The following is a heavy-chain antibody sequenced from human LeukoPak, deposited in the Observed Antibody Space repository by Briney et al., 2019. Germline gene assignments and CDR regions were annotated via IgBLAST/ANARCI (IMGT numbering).Heavy chain of an antibody. J-gene: IGHJ4*02. V-gene: IGHV3-48*03. CDR2: ISSSDSTI. CDR1: GFTFSSYE. D-gene: IGHD6-19*01. Sequence: GGSLRLSCAASGFTFSSYEMNWVRQAPGKGLEWVSYISSSDSTIYYADSVKGRFTISRDNAKNSLYLQMNSLRAEDTGVYYCARASDSSGWDEFDYWGQGTPVTVSS. CDR3: ARASDSSGWDEFDY.